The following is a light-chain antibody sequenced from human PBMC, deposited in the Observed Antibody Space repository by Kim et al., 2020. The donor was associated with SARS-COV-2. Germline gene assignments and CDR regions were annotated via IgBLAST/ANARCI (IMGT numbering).Light chain of an antibody. V-gene: IGKV3-20*01. CDR1: QSVSSSY. Sequence: PGERATLSCRASQSVSSSYLAWYRQKPGQAPRLLIYGASSRATGIADRFSGSGSGTDFTLTISRLEPEDFAVYYCQQYGSSPLTFGGGTKVDIK. CDR3: QQYGSSPLT. J-gene: IGKJ4*01. CDR2: GAS.